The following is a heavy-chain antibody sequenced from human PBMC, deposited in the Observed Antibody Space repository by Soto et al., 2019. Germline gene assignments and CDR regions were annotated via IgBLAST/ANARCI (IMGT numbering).Heavy chain of an antibody. D-gene: IGHD6-19*01. Sequence: QVQLVQSGAEVKKPGSSVKVSCKASGGTFSSYAISWVRQAPGQGLEWMGGIIPIFGTANYAQKFQGSVTITADESTSTAYMELSSLRSEDTAVYYCARGKIRYSSGWTGQYFDYWGQGTLVTVSS. CDR3: ARGKIRYSSGWTGQYFDY. V-gene: IGHV1-69*01. J-gene: IGHJ4*02. CDR1: GGTFSSYA. CDR2: IIPIFGTA.